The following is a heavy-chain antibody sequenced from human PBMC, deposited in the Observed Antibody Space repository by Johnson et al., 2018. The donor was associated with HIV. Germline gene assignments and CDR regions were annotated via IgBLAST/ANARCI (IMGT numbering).Heavy chain of an antibody. D-gene: IGHD1-26*01. Sequence: VQLVESGGGLVQPGGSLRISCAASGFDFKSYAMTWVRQAPGKGLEWVSSIRYSGDTTYYADSVKDRFTISRDNSKNTLSLQMNSPRVDDTAIYYCARVRAGRENAFDIWGQGTMVTVSS. CDR3: ARVRAGRENAFDI. CDR2: IRYSGDTT. J-gene: IGHJ3*02. CDR1: GFDFKSYA. V-gene: IGHV3-23*04.